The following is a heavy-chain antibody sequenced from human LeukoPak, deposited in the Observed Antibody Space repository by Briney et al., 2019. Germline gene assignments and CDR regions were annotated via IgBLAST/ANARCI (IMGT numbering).Heavy chain of an antibody. CDR1: GGILSKWS. CDR2: INTNTGNP. D-gene: IGHD6-13*01. V-gene: IGHV7-4-1*02. J-gene: IGHJ4*02. Sequence: GASVKVSCKASGGILSKWSISWVRQAPGQGLEWMGWINTNTGNPTYAQGFTGRFVFSLDTSVSTAYLQISSLKAEDTAVYYCARTGIAAAGGDFDYWGQGTLVTVSS. CDR3: ARTGIAAAGGDFDY.